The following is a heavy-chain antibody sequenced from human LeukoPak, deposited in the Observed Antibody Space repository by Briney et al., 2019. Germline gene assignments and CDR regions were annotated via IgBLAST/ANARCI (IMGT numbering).Heavy chain of an antibody. CDR1: GYTSTSYA. CDR3: ATDYCSSTSCLS. CDR2: INAGNGNT. V-gene: IGHV1-3*01. D-gene: IGHD2-2*01. Sequence: ASVKVSCKASGYTSTSYAMHWVRQAPGQRLEWMGWINAGNGNTKYSQKFQGRVTITRDTSASTAYMELSSLRSEDTAVYYCATDYCSSTSCLSWGQGTMVTVSS. J-gene: IGHJ3*01.